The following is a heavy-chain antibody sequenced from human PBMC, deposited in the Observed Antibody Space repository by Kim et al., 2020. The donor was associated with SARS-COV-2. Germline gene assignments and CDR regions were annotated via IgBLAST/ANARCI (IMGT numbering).Heavy chain of an antibody. CDR3: TSHYKLTPYYYGSSYYGMDV. CDR1: GFTFGDYA. CDR2: IRSKAYGGTT. J-gene: IGHJ6*02. V-gene: IGHV3-49*03. D-gene: IGHD3-10*01. Sequence: GGSLRLSCTASGFTFGDYAMSWFRQAPGKGLEWVGFIRSKAYGGTTEYAASVKGRFTISRDDSKSIAYLQMNSLKTEDTAVYYCTSHYKLTPYYYGSSYYGMDVWGQGTTVTVSS.